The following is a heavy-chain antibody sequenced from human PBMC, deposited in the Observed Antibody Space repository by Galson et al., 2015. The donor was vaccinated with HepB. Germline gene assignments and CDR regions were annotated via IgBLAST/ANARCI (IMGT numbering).Heavy chain of an antibody. CDR1: GGSIGSSNYY. J-gene: IGHJ4*02. V-gene: IGHV4-39*01. Sequence: SETLSLTCTVSGGSIGSSNYYWGWIRQPPGTGLEWIGSIYYSGSAYYSESLKSRVTISIDTSKNQFSLKLSSVTAADTAVYYCARPRYYDSSGYYYYFDYWGQGTLVTVSS. CDR3: ARPRYYDSSGYYYYFDY. D-gene: IGHD3-22*01. CDR2: IYYSGSA.